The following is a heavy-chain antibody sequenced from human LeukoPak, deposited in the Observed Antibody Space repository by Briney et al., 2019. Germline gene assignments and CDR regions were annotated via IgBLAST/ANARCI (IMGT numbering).Heavy chain of an antibody. V-gene: IGHV4-34*01. D-gene: IGHD5-12*01. CDR2: INHSGST. J-gene: IGHJ4*02. CDR3: ASPRGGYSGYAPFDY. Sequence: SETLSLTCAVYGGPFSGYYWIWIRHPPGKGLEWIGEINHSGSTNYNPSLKSRVTTSVDTSKNQFSLKLSSVTAADTAVYYCASPRGGYSGYAPFDYWGQGTLVTVSS. CDR1: GGPFSGYY.